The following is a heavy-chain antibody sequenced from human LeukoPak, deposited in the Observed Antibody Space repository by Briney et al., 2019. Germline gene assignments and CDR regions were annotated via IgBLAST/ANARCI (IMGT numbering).Heavy chain of an antibody. CDR1: AYSISSSNW. CDR2: IYYSGST. D-gene: IGHD7-27*01. V-gene: IGHV4-28*01. J-gene: IGHJ5*01. Sequence: PSETLSLTCAVSAYSISSSNWWAWIRQPPGKGLEWIGYIYYSGSTYYNPSLKSRVTMSVDTSKNQLSLKLSSVTAVDTAVYYCVKKVAGVAWFDSWGQGTLVTVSS. CDR3: VKKVAGVAWFDS.